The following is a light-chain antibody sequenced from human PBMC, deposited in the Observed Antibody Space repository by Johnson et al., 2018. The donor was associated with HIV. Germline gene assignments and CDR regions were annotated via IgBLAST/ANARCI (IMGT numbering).Light chain of an antibody. J-gene: IGLJ1*01. CDR3: GTWDSSLSAYV. V-gene: IGLV1-51*01. Sequence: QSVLTQPPSVSAAPGQKVTISCSGSSSNIGNNYVSWYQQLPGTAPKLLIYDNNQRPSGIPDRFSGSKSGTSATLGITGLQTGDEADYYCGTWDSSLSAYVF. CDR1: SSNIGNNY. CDR2: DNN.